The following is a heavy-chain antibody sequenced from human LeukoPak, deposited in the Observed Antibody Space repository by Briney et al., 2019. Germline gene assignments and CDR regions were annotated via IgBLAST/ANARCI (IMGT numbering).Heavy chain of an antibody. CDR1: GFTFSSYA. J-gene: IGHJ4*02. V-gene: IGHV3-7*01. D-gene: IGHD5-24*01. CDR2: IKQDGSEK. CDR3: ARDGYNYGDY. Sequence: GGSLRLSCAASGFTFSSYAMSWVRQAPGKGLEWVANIKQDGSEKYYVDSVKGRFTISRDNAKNSLYLQMNSLRAEDTAVYYCARDGYNYGDYWGQGTLVTVSS.